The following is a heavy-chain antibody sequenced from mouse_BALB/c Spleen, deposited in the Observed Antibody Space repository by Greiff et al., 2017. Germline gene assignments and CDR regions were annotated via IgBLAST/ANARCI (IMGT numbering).Heavy chain of an antibody. Sequence: VKLQQSGAELARPGASVKMSCKASGYTFTSYTMHWVKQRPGQGLEWIGYINPSSGYTNYNQKFKDKATLTADKSSSTAYMQLSSLTSEDSAVYYWESSYGGNYYVVDYWGQGTTLTVSS. CDR1: GYTFTSYT. CDR2: INPSSGYT. CDR3: ESSYGGNYYVVDY. J-gene: IGHJ4*01. D-gene: IGHD1-1*02. V-gene: IGHV1-4*01.